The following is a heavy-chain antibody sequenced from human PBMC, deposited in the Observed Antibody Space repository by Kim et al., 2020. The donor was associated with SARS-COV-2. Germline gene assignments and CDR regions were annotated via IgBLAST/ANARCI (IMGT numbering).Heavy chain of an antibody. V-gene: IGHV3-23*01. CDR3: AKDYYDFWSGYIPYVNWFDP. Sequence: GGSLRLSCAASGFTFSSYAMSWVRQAPGKGLEWVSAISGSGGSTYYADSVKGRFTISRDNSKNTLYLQMNSLRAEDTAVYYCAKDYYDFWSGYIPYVNWFDPWGQGTLVTVSS. J-gene: IGHJ5*02. CDR1: GFTFSSYA. CDR2: ISGSGGST. D-gene: IGHD3-3*01.